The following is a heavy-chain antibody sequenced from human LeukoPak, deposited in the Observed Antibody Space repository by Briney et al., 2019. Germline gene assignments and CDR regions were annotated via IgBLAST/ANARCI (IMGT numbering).Heavy chain of an antibody. CDR2: IYNSGST. CDR1: GGSISSGSYY. J-gene: IGHJ5*02. D-gene: IGHD2-15*01. V-gene: IGHV4-61*02. CDR3: ARDPLGYCSGGSCYTNWFDP. Sequence: PSQTLSLTCTVSGGSISSGSYYWSWIRQPAGKGLEWIGRIYNSGSTNYNPSLKSRVTISVDTSKNQFSLKLSSVTAADTAVYYCARDPLGYCSGGSCYTNWFDPWGQGTLVTVSS.